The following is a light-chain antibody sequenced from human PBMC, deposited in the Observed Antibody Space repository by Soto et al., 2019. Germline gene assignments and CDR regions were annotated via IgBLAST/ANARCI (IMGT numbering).Light chain of an antibody. V-gene: IGKV3D-20*02. CDR1: QSVASSY. J-gene: IGKJ4*01. Sequence: EVVLTQSPGTLSLSPGERVTLSCRASQSVASSYLAWYQQKPGRAPRLLFYSASSRATGIPDRFSGSGSGTDFTLTISSLEPEDFAVYHCQQRSNWLTFGGGTMVEIK. CDR3: QQRSNWLT. CDR2: SAS.